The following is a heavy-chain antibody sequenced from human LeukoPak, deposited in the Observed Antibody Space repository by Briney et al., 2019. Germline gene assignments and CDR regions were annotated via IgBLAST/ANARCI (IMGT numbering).Heavy chain of an antibody. J-gene: IGHJ4*02. CDR3: AKDRVGHSSGWSDY. Sequence: GGSLRLSCAASGFTFSTYWMHWVRQAPGKGLVWVSHIKTDGSSTTYADSVKGRFTISRDNSRNTLYLQMNSLRAEDTAVYFCAKDRVGHSSGWSDYWGQGTLVTVSS. CDR1: GFTFSTYW. CDR2: IKTDGSST. D-gene: IGHD6-19*01. V-gene: IGHV3-74*01.